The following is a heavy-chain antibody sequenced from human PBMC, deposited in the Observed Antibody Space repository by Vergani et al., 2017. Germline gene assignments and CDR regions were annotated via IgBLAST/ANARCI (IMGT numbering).Heavy chain of an antibody. Sequence: QVQLVQSGAELKKPGASVSVSCKGSSHTFQTYGISWVRQAPGKGLEWMAWIRPYTGHTIYAQKFQDRVTMTADTSTNTAYMELGRLRSDDTAVYFCATHIHWNFPDFDFWGRGTLVTVSS. J-gene: IGHJ4*02. V-gene: IGHV1-18*01. CDR1: SHTFQTYG. CDR3: ATHIHWNFPDFDF. CDR2: IRPYTGHT. D-gene: IGHD1-7*01.